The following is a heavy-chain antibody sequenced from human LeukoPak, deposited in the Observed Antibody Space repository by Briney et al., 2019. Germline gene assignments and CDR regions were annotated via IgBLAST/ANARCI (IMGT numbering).Heavy chain of an antibody. CDR1: GFTFRSYG. V-gene: IGHV3-30*02. CDR3: AKDSGDAGHFDY. D-gene: IGHD1-26*01. CDR2: IQYDGNNQ. Sequence: GGSLRLSCAASGFTFRSYGMHWVRQAPGKGLEWLAFIQYDGNNQYYADSVKGRFTISRDNSKNTLSLQMNSLRAEDTAVYYCAKDSGDAGHFDYWGQGTLVTVSS. J-gene: IGHJ4*02.